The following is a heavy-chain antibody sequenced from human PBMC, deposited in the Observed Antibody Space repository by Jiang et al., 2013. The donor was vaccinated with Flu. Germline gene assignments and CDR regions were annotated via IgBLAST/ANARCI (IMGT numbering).Heavy chain of an antibody. CDR2: IYPGDSDT. D-gene: IGHD1-26*01. CDR3: ARRQLRPGGSYLDY. J-gene: IGHJ4*02. V-gene: IGHV5-51*01. CDR1: GYTFTSYW. Sequence: SCKGSGYTFTSYWIGWVRQMPGKGLEWMGIIYPGDSDTRYSPSFQGQVAISADKSFSTAYLQWSSLKASDTAMYYCARRQLRPGGSYLDYWGQGTLVTVSS.